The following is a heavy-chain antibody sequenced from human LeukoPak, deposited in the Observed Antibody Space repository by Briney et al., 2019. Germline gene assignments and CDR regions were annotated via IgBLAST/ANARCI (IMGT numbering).Heavy chain of an antibody. V-gene: IGHV4-39*07. CDR3: ARDGGPANGWFDP. J-gene: IGHJ5*02. CDR1: GDSISSSSYY. CDR2: ISYSGST. D-gene: IGHD3-16*01. Sequence: SETLSLTCTVSGDSISSSSYYWGWIRQPPGKGLEWLGDISYSGSTYYNPSLKSRVTISVDTSKNQFSLKLSSVTAADTAVYYCARDGGPANGWFDPWGQGTLVTVSS.